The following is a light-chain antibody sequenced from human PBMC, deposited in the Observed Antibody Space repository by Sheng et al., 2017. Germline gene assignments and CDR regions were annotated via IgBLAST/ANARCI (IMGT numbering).Light chain of an antibody. V-gene: IGLV3-1*01. CDR1: ELENKY. J-gene: IGLJ2*01. CDR2: GY. Sequence: YELTQPPAVSVSPGQTASITCSGDELENKYTAWYQQKPGPDPSTAHLSGYSPALRDPWAISGSNSGNTATLIISGTQALDEADYYCQAWDSSTLVVFGGGTRLTVL. CDR3: QAWDSSTLVV.